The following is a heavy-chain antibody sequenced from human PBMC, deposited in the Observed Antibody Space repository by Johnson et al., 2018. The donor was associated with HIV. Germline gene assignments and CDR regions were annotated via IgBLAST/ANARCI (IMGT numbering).Heavy chain of an antibody. J-gene: IGHJ3*02. Sequence: QVQLVESGGGVVQPGRSLRLSCAASGFTFSSYGIHWVRQAPGKGLEWVAFIWHDGRDVYYADSVKGRFTVSRDNSKNAVYLKMNSLGAGDTVVYYCARVSLYGSDAFDIWGQGTMVTVSS. CDR3: ARVSLYGSDAFDI. CDR1: GFTFSSYG. D-gene: IGHD5-24*01. CDR2: IWHDGRDV. V-gene: IGHV3-33*08.